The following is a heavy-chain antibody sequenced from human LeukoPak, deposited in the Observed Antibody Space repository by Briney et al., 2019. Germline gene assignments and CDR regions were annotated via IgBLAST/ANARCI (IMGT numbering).Heavy chain of an antibody. CDR3: ARDDGGSYYYGMDV. V-gene: IGHV3-7*01. CDR2: IKQDGSEK. CDR1: GFTFSSYW. D-gene: IGHD3-16*01. Sequence: GGSLRLSCAASGFTFSSYWMSWVRQAPGKGLEWVANIKQDGSEKYYVDSVKGRFTISRDNAKNSLYLQMNSLRAEDTAVYYCARDDGGSYYYGMDVWGQGTTVTVSS. J-gene: IGHJ6*02.